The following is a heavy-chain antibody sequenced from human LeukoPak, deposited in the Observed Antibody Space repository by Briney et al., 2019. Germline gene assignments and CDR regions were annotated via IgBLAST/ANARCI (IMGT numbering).Heavy chain of an antibody. V-gene: IGHV4-31*03. CDR3: ARCLGYCSGGSCYAIRGYYLDY. CDR2: IYYSGST. D-gene: IGHD2-15*01. CDR1: GGSISSGGYY. Sequence: SQTLSLTCTVSGGSISSGGYYWSWIRQHPGKGLEWIGYIYYSGSTYYNPSLKSRVTISVDTSKNQFSLKLSSVTAADTAVYYCARCLGYCSGGSCYAIRGYYLDYWGQGTLVTVSS. J-gene: IGHJ4*02.